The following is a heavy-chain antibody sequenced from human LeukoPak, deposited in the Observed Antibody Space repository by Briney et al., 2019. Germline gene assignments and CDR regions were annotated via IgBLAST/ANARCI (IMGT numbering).Heavy chain of an antibody. CDR3: ARDQGIAAAGPAGGYYYYYGMDV. D-gene: IGHD6-13*01. J-gene: IGHJ6*02. CDR1: GGTFSSYA. Sequence: SVKVSCKASGGTFSSYAISWVRQAPGQGLEWMGRIIPILGIANYAQKFQGRVTITADKSTSTAYMELSSLRSEDTAVYYCARDQGIAAAGPAGGYYYYYGMDVWGQGATVTVSS. CDR2: IIPILGIA. V-gene: IGHV1-69*04.